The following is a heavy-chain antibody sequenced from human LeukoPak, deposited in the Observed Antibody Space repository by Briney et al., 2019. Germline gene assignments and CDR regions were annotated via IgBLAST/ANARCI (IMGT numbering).Heavy chain of an antibody. V-gene: IGHV1-2*02. CDR1: GYTFTGYY. D-gene: IGHD3-10*01. J-gene: IGHJ4*02. Sequence: ASVKVSCKASGYTFTGYYMHWVRQAPGQGLEWMGWINPNSGGTNYAQKFQGRVTMTRDTSISTAYMELSRLRSDDTAVYYCARGVWFGELLFYFDYWGQGTLVTVSS. CDR2: INPNSGGT. CDR3: ARGVWFGELLFYFDY.